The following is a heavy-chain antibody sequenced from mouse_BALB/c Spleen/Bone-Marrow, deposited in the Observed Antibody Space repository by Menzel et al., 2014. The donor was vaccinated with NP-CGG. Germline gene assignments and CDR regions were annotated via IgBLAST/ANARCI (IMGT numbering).Heavy chain of an antibody. V-gene: IGHV1S126*01. Sequence: QVQLKQSGAELVRPGASVKVSCKASGYTFTSYWINWVKQSPGQGLEWIGNIYPSDSYTNYNQNFKDKATLTVDKSSSTAYMQLSSPTSEDSAVYYCARQYGNYYAMDYWGQGTSVTVSS. CDR1: GYTFTSYW. J-gene: IGHJ4*01. CDR2: IYPSDSYT. D-gene: IGHD2-10*02. CDR3: ARQYGNYYAMDY.